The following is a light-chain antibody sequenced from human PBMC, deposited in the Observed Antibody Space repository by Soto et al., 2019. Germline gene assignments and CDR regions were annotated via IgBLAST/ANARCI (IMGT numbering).Light chain of an antibody. CDR3: QHTHTFPLT. J-gene: IGKJ4*01. CDR1: QGINIW. Sequence: DIQMTQSPSSVAASAGDRVTITCRASQGINIWLAWYQQKPGKAPKLLIYAASSLQRGVPSRFSGSGSGTDFTLTINSLQPEDFATYYCQHTHTFPLTFGGGTKVEIK. CDR2: AAS. V-gene: IGKV1-12*01.